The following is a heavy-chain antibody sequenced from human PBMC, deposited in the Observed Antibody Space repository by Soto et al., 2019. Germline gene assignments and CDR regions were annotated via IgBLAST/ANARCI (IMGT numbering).Heavy chain of an antibody. D-gene: IGHD2-21*02. Sequence: ASVKVSCKASGYTFTGYYMHWVRQAPGQGLEWMGWINPNSGGTNYAQKFQGRVTMTRDTSISTAYMELSRLRSDDTAVYYCASALEVVTHKGGAFDIWGQGTMVTVSS. CDR3: ASALEVVTHKGGAFDI. V-gene: IGHV1-2*02. CDR1: GYTFTGYY. CDR2: INPNSGGT. J-gene: IGHJ3*02.